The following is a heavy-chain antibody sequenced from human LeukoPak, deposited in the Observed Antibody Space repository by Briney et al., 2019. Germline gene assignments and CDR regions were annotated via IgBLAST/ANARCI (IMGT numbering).Heavy chain of an antibody. V-gene: IGHV4-59*01. CDR1: GGSISSYY. Sequence: PSETLSFTCTVSGGSISSYYWNWIRQPPEKGLEWIGYIYHSGSTNYNPSLKSRVTISVDTSKNQFSLKLSSVTAADTAVYYCARLVVPAADYYYGMGVWGQGTTVTVSS. J-gene: IGHJ6*02. D-gene: IGHD2-2*01. CDR2: IYHSGST. CDR3: ARLVVPAADYYYGMGV.